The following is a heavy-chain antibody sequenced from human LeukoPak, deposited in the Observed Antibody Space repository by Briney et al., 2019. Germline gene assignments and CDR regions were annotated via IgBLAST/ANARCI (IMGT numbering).Heavy chain of an antibody. D-gene: IGHD6-13*01. Sequence: ASVKVSCKASGYTFTGYYMHWVRQAPGQGLEWMGWINPNSGGTNYAQKFQGRVTMTRDTSISTAYMELSRLRSDDTAVYYCARDRAWEQQLGNWFDPWGQGTLVTVSS. J-gene: IGHJ5*02. CDR1: GYTFTGYY. CDR2: INPNSGGT. V-gene: IGHV1-2*02. CDR3: ARDRAWEQQLGNWFDP.